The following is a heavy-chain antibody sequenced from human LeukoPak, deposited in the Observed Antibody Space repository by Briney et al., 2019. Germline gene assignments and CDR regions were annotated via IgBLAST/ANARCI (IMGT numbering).Heavy chain of an antibody. V-gene: IGHV1-18*01. D-gene: IGHD3-22*01. CDR3: ARDFQNTSGSTFDY. J-gene: IGHJ4*02. CDR1: GYTFTSYG. CDR2: ISAYNGNT. Sequence: ASVKASCKASGYTFTSYGISWVRQAPGQGLEWMGWISAYNGNTNYAQKLQGRVTMTTDTSTSTAYMELRSLRAEDTAVYYCARDFQNTSGSTFDYWGQGTLVTVSS.